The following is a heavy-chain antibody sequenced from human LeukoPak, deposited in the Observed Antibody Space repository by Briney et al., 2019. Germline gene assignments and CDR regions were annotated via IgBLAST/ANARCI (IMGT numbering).Heavy chain of an antibody. CDR2: MNPNSGIT. J-gene: IGHJ5*02. V-gene: IGHV1-8*01. CDR3: ARLRIAAAGTEWFDP. Sequence: ASVKVSCKTSGYTFTSYDVNWVRQATGQGLEWMGYMNPNSGITGFAQKFQGRITMTWDTSISTAYMELSSLRSEDTAVYYCARLRIAAAGTEWFDPWGQGTLVTVSS. D-gene: IGHD6-13*01. CDR1: GYTFTSYD.